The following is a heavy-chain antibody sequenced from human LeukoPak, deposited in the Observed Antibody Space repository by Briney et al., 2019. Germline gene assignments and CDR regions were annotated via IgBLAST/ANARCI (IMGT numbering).Heavy chain of an antibody. CDR1: GFTFSLYW. V-gene: IGHV3-7*05. Sequence: GGSLRLSCVASGFTFSLYWMSWVRQAPGKGLEWVANIKQDGGEEFYVDSVKGRFTISRDNAKNSLYPQMNSLRAEDTAVYYCVRVNPRGYDPPKWGQGPLVTVSS. CDR2: IKQDGGEE. J-gene: IGHJ4*02. CDR3: VRVNPRGYDPPK. D-gene: IGHD5-12*01.